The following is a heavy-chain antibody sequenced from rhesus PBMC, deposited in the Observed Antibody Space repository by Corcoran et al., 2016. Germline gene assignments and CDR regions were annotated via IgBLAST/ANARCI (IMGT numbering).Heavy chain of an antibody. D-gene: IGHD6-25*01. V-gene: IGHV4-76*01. CDR2: FYGSSGRT. CDR3: ARDGGDSGSVGY. J-gene: IGHJ4*01. Sequence: QVQLQESGPGVVKPSETLSLTCAVSGYSISSGYDWSWIRQTPGKGLEWIGYFYGSSGRTNYNPSLKNRVTISKDTAKNQCSLKLSSVTAADTAVYYCARDGGDSGSVGYWGQGVLVTVSS. CDR1: GYSISSGYD.